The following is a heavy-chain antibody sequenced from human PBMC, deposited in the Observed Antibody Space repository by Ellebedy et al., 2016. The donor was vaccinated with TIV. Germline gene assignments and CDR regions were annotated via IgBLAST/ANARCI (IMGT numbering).Heavy chain of an antibody. J-gene: IGHJ4*02. CDR2: IKPDGSQT. V-gene: IGHV3-7*01. CDR1: GLTFSRNW. D-gene: IGHD3-3*01. CDR3: ATEIFWRLES. Sequence: GESLKISCAASGLTFSRNWMSWVRQAPGKGLECVAKIKPDGSQTYYVDSVKGQFSISRDNAKNFLYLEMNSLRVEDTAVYYCATEIFWRLESWGQGTLVTVSS.